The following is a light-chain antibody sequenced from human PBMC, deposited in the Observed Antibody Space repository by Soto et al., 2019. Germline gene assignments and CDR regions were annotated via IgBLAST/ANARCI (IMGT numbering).Light chain of an antibody. Sequence: EIVLTQSPGTLSLSPGERATLSCRASQSVISSSLAWYQHKPGQAPRLLIYGASSRATGIPDRFSGSGSGTDFTLTIIRLEPEDFAVYYCHQYGSAPYTFGQGTKLEIK. CDR2: GAS. CDR3: HQYGSAPYT. V-gene: IGKV3-20*01. CDR1: QSVISSS. J-gene: IGKJ2*01.